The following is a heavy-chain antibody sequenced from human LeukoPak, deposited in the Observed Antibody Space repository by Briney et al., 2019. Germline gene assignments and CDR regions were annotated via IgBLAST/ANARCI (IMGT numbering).Heavy chain of an antibody. Sequence: ASVKVSCKASGYTFTRNVMHWVRQAPGQRLEWMGWINAGNGNTKYSKKFQGRVTITRDTSASTAYMELSSLRSEDTAVYYCARGYSAYYYYYGMDVWGQGTTVTVSS. D-gene: IGHD5-18*01. CDR2: INAGNGNT. V-gene: IGHV1-3*01. CDR1: GYTFTRNV. CDR3: ARGYSAYYYYYGMDV. J-gene: IGHJ6*02.